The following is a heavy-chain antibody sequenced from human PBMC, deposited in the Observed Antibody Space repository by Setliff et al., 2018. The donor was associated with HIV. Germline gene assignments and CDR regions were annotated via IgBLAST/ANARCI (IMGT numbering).Heavy chain of an antibody. CDR1: GFTFSSYA. D-gene: IGHD3-10*01. CDR2: ISGSGGST. V-gene: IGHV3-23*01. J-gene: IGHJ5*02. CDR3: AKDPRGSMVRGLINYFDP. Sequence: GGSLRLSCAASGFTFSSYAMTWVRQAPGKGLEWVSAISGSGGSTYYADSVKGRFIISRDNSKNTLYLQMNSLRAQDTAIYYCAKDPRGSMVRGLINYFDPW.